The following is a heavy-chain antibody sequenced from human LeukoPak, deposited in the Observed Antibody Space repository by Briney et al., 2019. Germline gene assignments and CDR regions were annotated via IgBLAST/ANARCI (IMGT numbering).Heavy chain of an antibody. CDR3: ARAGHFGWYVGVYWFDP. CDR1: GYTFTSYA. J-gene: IGHJ5*02. V-gene: IGHV1-3*01. D-gene: IGHD6-19*01. CDR2: INAGNGNT. Sequence: ASVKVSCTASGYTFTSYAMHWVRQAPGQRLEWMGWINAGNGNTKYSQKFQGRVTITRDTSASTAYMGLSSLRSEDTAVYYCARAGHFGWYVGVYWFDPWGQGTLVTVSS.